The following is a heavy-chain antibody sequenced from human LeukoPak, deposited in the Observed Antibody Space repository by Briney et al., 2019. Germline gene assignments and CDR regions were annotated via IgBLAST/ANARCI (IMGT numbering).Heavy chain of an antibody. CDR3: ARLGNTIFGVAHGFDY. D-gene: IGHD3-3*01. Sequence: SETLSLTCAVYGGSFSGYYWSWIRQPPGKGLEWIGEINHSGSTNYNPSLKSRVTISVDTSKNQFSLKLSSVTAADTAVYYCARLGNTIFGVAHGFDYWGQGTLVTVSS. V-gene: IGHV4-34*01. CDR1: GGSFSGYY. CDR2: INHSGST. J-gene: IGHJ4*02.